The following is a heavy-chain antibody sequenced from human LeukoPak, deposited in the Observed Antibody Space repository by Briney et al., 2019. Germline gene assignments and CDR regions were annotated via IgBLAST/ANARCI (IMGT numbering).Heavy chain of an antibody. CDR2: INTNTGNP. CDR1: GYRFITFG. V-gene: IGHV7-4-1*02. D-gene: IGHD6-19*01. J-gene: IGHJ6*02. Sequence: ASVKVSCKTSGYRFITFGINWVRQAPGQGLEWMGWINTNTGNPTYAQGFTGRFVFSLDTSVSTAYLQISSLKAEDTAVYYCARDSSGLYYYGMDVWGQGTTVTVSS. CDR3: ARDSSGLYYYGMDV.